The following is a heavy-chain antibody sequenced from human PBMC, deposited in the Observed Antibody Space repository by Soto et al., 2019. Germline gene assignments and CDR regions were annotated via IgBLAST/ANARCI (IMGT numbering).Heavy chain of an antibody. CDR3: AKDVLGWFDP. V-gene: IGHV3-30*18. J-gene: IGHJ5*02. Sequence: GGSLRLSCAASGFTFSSYGMHWVRQAPGKGLEWVAVISYDGSNKYYADSVKGRFTISRDNSKNTLYLQMNSLRAEDTAVYYCAKDVLGWFDPWGQGTLVTVSS. CDR1: GFTFSSYG. D-gene: IGHD7-27*01. CDR2: ISYDGSNK.